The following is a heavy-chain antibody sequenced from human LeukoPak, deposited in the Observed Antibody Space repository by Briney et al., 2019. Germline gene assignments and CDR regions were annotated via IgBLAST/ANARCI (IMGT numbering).Heavy chain of an antibody. CDR3: ARGGGYCGSITCPGRTVAGTHYFDY. V-gene: IGHV4-38-2*01. CDR1: GYSISSSGYY. D-gene: IGHD2-2*01. Sequence: SETLSLTCAVSGYSISSSGYYWAWIRQSPGKGLEWIGSIYHTGTTYSNPSLESRVTISVDTSKNQFSLKLSSVTAADTAVYSCARGGGYCGSITCPGRTVAGTHYFDYWGQGTLVTVSS. J-gene: IGHJ4*02. CDR2: IYHTGTT.